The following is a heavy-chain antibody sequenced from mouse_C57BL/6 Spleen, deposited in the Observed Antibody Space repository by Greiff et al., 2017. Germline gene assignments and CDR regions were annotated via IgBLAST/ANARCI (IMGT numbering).Heavy chain of an antibody. V-gene: IGHV1-80*01. D-gene: IGHD1-2*01. J-gene: IGHJ3*01. Sequence: VQRVESGAELVKPGASVKISCKASGYAFSSYWMNWVKQRPGQGLEWIGQIYPGDGDTNYNGKFKGKATLTADKSSSTAYMQLSSLTSEDSAVYFGARQNYDGPFAYWGQGTLVTVSA. CDR3: ARQNYDGPFAY. CDR1: GYAFSSYW. CDR2: IYPGDGDT.